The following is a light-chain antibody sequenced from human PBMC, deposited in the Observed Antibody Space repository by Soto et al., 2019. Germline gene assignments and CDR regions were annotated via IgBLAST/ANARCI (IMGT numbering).Light chain of an antibody. CDR1: SSNIGSYT. CDR3: AAWDDSLNGYV. V-gene: IGLV1-44*01. Sequence: QSVLTQPPSASGTPGQRGTISCSGSSSNIGSYTVNWYQQLPGTAPKLLIYSNNQRPSGVPDRFSGAKAGTSAVLAISGLQSEDEADYYCAAWDDSLNGYVFGTGTKLTV. J-gene: IGLJ1*01. CDR2: SNN.